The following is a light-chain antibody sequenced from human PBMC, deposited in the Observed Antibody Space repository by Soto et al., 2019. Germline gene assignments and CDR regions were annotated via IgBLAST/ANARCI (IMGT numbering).Light chain of an antibody. CDR3: QQTYSIPWT. CDR2: VAS. CDR1: QSVDNY. J-gene: IGKJ1*01. Sequence: DIPMTQSPSSLSAFVGDRLTITCRASQSVDNYLNWYQHKPGKAPKLLISVASPLQTGVPSRFSGSGSGTDFTLTISSLQPEDFATYYCQQTYSIPWTFGQGTKVEI. V-gene: IGKV1-39*01.